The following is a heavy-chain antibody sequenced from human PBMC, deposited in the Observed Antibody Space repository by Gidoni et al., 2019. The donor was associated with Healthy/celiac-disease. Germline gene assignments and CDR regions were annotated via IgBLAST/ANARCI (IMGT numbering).Heavy chain of an antibody. CDR1: GGSIRSSSYY. D-gene: IGHD3-22*01. J-gene: IGHJ4*02. CDR2: IYYSGST. V-gene: IGHV4-39*01. CDR3: ARLPGSGYYYADY. Sequence: QLQLQESGPGLVKPSETLSLTCTVSGGSIRSSSYYWGWIRQPPGKGLEWIGSIYYSGSTYYNPSLKSRVTISVDTSKNQFSLKLSSVTAADTAVYYCARLPGSGYYYADYWGQGTLVTVSS.